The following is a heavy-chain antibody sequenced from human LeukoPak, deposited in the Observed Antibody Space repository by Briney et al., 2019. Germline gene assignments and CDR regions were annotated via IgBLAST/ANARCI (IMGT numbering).Heavy chain of an antibody. CDR1: GFTFSSYW. J-gene: IGHJ5*02. Sequence: GGSLRPSCAASGFTFSSYWMSWVRQAPGKGLEWVANIKQDGSEKYYVDSVKGRFTISRDNAKNSLYLQMNSLRAEDTAVYYCARDDCSSISCYHNWFDPWGQGTLVTVSP. CDR2: IKQDGSEK. D-gene: IGHD2-2*01. CDR3: ARDDCSSISCYHNWFDP. V-gene: IGHV3-7*01.